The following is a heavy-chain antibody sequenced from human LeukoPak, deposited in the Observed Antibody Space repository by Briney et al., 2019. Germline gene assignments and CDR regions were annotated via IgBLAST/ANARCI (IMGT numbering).Heavy chain of an antibody. D-gene: IGHD3-22*01. CDR3: ARGLAPGSSYYDSSGYLLSPHGMDV. V-gene: IGHV3-23*01. J-gene: IGHJ6*02. CDR2: ISGSGMST. CDR1: AFTFSSYA. Sequence: GGSLRLSCAASAFTFSSYAMSWVRQAPGKGLEWVSGISGSGMSTNYADSVKGRFTISRDNAKNSLYLQMNSLRAEDTAVYYCARGLAPGSSYYDSSGYLLSPHGMDVWGQGTTVTVSS.